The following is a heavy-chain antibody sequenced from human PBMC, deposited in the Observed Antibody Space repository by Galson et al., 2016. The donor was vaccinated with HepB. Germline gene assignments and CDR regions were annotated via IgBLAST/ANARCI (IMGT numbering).Heavy chain of an antibody. V-gene: IGHV3-23*01. CDR1: GFALSAYA. CDR2: ISGTGSNT. D-gene: IGHD5-12*01. J-gene: IGHJ4*02. Sequence: SLRLSCAASGFALSAYAMAWVRQAPGKGLEWVSAISGTGSNTYYGDSVKGRFTISRDNSKNLLYLQMNSLRADDTALYYCARDSYDDVAFDYWGQGTLVTVSS. CDR3: ARDSYDDVAFDY.